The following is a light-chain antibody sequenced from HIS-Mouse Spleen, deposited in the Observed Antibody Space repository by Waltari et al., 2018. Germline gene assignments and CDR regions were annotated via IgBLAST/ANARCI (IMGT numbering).Light chain of an antibody. CDR1: TGAVTSGYY. CDR3: LLYYGCARV. V-gene: IGLV7-43*01. J-gene: IGLJ3*02. Sequence: QTVVTQEPSLTVSPGGTVTLTCASSTGAVTSGYYPNWFQQKPGQAPRALIYSTSNTHSRTPARFSGSLLGGKAALTLSGVLPEDEAECYCLLYYGCARVFGGGTKLTVL. CDR2: STS.